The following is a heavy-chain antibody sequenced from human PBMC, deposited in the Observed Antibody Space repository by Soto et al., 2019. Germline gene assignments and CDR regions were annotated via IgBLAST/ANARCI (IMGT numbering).Heavy chain of an antibody. J-gene: IGHJ4*02. Sequence: QVPLVESGGGVVQPGRSLRLSCAASGFTFSSYAMHWVRQAPGKGLEWVAVISYDGSNKYYADSVKGRFTISRDNSKNTLYLQMNSLRAEDTAVYYCARSEWDPPYYFDYWGQGTLVTVSS. D-gene: IGHD1-26*01. CDR1: GFTFSSYA. V-gene: IGHV3-30-3*01. CDR2: ISYDGSNK. CDR3: ARSEWDPPYYFDY.